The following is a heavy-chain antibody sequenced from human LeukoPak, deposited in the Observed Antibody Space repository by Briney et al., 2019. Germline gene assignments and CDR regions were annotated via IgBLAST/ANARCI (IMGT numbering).Heavy chain of an antibody. D-gene: IGHD3-10*01. CDR1: GFSFSSYA. J-gene: IGHJ4*02. CDR2: ISGSGGST. Sequence: GGALRLSCAASGFSFSSYAMIWVRQAPGKGLAWVSAISGSGGSTYYADSVKGRFTIPRDNSKNTLYLQMNSLRAEDTAVYYCAKVLQIEYGESPDYWGQGTLVTVSS. CDR3: AKVLQIEYGESPDY. V-gene: IGHV3-23*01.